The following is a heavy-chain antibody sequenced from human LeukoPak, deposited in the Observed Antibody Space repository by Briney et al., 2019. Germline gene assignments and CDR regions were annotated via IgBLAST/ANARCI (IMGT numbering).Heavy chain of an antibody. CDR2: ISYDGSNK. Sequence: PGRSLRLSCAASGFTFSSYAMHWVRQAPGKGLEWVAVISYDGSNKYYADSVKGRFTISRDNSKNTLYLQMNSLRAEDTAVYYCAKDQAVAHFDYWGQGTLVTVSS. D-gene: IGHD6-19*01. J-gene: IGHJ4*02. V-gene: IGHV3-30-3*01. CDR3: AKDQAVAHFDY. CDR1: GFTFSSYA.